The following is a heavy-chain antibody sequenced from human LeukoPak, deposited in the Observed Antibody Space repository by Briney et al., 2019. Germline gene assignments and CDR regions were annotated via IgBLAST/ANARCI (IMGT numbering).Heavy chain of an antibody. V-gene: IGHV1-18*01. CDR1: GYTFTSHG. CDR3: ARDGWQLSNWFDP. CDR2: ISAYNGNT. J-gene: IGHJ5*02. Sequence: ASVKVSCKASGYTFTSHGIGWVRQAPGQGLEWMGWISAYNGNTNYAQKLQDRVIMTTDTSTSTAYMELMSLRSDDTAVYYCARDGWQLSNWFDPWGQGTLVTVSS. D-gene: IGHD6-13*01.